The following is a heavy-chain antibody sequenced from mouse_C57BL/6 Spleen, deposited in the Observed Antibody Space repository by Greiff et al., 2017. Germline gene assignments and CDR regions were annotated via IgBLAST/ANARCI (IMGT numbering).Heavy chain of an antibody. CDR1: GYTFTDYY. V-gene: IGHV1-75*01. CDR3: ARWAYAMDY. CDR2: IFPGSGST. J-gene: IGHJ4*01. Sequence: QVQLQQSGPELVKPGASVKISCKASGYTFTDYYINWVKQRPGQGLEWIGWIFPGSGSTYYNGKFKGKATLTADKSSSTAYMQLSSLTSEDSAVYFCARWAYAMDYWGQGTSVTVSS.